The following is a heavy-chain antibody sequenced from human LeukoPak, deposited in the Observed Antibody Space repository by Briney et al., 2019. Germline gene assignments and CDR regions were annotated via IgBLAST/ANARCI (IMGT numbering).Heavy chain of an antibody. D-gene: IGHD3-22*01. V-gene: IGHV4-59*12. CDR1: GGSISSYY. CDR3: AGLVGRYSSGLYYYYFDY. Sequence: SETLSLTCTVSGGSISSYYWSWIRQPPGKGLEWIGEMYLSGTTHSNPSVKSRVTISIDKSKNQFFLYLSSVTAADTAVYYCAGLVGRYSSGLYYYYFDYWGQGTLVTVSS. J-gene: IGHJ4*02. CDR2: MYLSGTT.